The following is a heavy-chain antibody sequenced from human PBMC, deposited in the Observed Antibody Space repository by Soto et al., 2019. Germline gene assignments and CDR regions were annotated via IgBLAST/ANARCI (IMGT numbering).Heavy chain of an antibody. J-gene: IGHJ4*02. V-gene: IGHV3-74*01. CDR3: VRGHVRGNDRHFDY. CDR1: GFTFSSHW. CDR2: IIGDGNEI. D-gene: IGHD3-16*02. Sequence: EVQLAESGGGLVQPGGSLRLSCAASGFTFSSHWMHWVRQAPGKGLVWVLRIIGDGNEITYADSVKGRFTISRDNAKNTVILQMNSLRAEDTAVYYCVRGHVRGNDRHFDYWGQGTLVTVSS.